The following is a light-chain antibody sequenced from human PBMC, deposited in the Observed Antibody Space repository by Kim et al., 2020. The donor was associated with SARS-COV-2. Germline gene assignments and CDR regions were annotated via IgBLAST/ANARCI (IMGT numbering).Light chain of an antibody. V-gene: IGKV1-5*03. Sequence: DIQMTQSPSTLSAFVGDRVTMTCRASQSVDGWLAWYQQKPGKAPRLLIYQASKLASGVPSRFSGSGSGTDFTLTVSNLQSDDSAVYYCKQYETYWTFGPGTRV. CDR1: QSVDGW. J-gene: IGKJ1*01. CDR3: KQYETYWT. CDR2: QAS.